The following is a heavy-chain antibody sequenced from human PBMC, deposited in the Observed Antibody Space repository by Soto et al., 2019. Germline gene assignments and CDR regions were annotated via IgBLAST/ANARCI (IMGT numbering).Heavy chain of an antibody. J-gene: IGHJ4*02. CDR3: ATFRTGMYYYGSGSHQGYYFDY. CDR1: GGTFSSYA. V-gene: IGHV1-69*06. Sequence: SVKVSCKASGGTFSSYAISWVRQAPGQGLEWMGGIIPIFGTANYAQKFQGRVTVTADKSTSTAYMELSSLRSEDTAVYYCATFRTGMYYYGSGSHQGYYFDYWGQGTLVTVSS. CDR2: IIPIFGTA. D-gene: IGHD3-10*01.